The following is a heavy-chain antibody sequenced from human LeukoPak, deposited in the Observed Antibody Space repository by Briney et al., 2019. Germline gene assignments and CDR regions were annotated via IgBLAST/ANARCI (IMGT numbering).Heavy chain of an antibody. Sequence: SETLSLTCTVSGGSISGYYWSWIRQPPGKGLEWIGYIYYSGSTNYNPSLKSRVTISVDTSKNQFPLKLSSVTAADTAVYYCAREGDSSVLDIWGQGTMVTVSS. D-gene: IGHD3-22*01. V-gene: IGHV4-59*01. CDR3: AREGDSSVLDI. J-gene: IGHJ3*02. CDR2: IYYSGST. CDR1: GGSISGYY.